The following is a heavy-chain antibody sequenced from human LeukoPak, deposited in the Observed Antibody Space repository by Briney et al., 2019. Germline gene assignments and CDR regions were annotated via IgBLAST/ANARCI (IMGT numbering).Heavy chain of an antibody. CDR3: ARDSTGSTNSWYYFDY. D-gene: IGHD6-13*01. CDR1: GFTFSSYA. V-gene: IGHV3-23*01. CDR2: ISGSGGST. Sequence: PGGSLRLSCAASGFTFSSYAMSWVRQAPGKGLEWVSAISGSGGSTYYADSVKGRFTISRDNAKNSLYLQMNNLRAEDTAVYYCARDSTGSTNSWYYFDYWGQGTLVTVSS. J-gene: IGHJ4*02.